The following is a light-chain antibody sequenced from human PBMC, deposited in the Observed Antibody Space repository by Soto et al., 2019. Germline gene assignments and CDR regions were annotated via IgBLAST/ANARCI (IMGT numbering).Light chain of an antibody. CDR1: SDDVGAYNS. V-gene: IGLV2-23*01. J-gene: IGLJ1*01. CDR3: CSSEPESTYV. CDR2: KGT. Sequence: QSVLAQPASVSGSPGQSITISCTGTSDDVGAYNSVSWYQQLPHKAPQVILYKGTQRPSGVSSRFSGSTSGNAASLTISGLQDEEEAEYFCCSSEPESTYVFGTGTKVTVL.